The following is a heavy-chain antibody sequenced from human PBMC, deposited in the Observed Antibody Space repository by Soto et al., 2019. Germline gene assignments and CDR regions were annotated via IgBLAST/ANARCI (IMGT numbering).Heavy chain of an antibody. Sequence: GGSLRLSCVVSGFTFNNYAMGWVRQAPGKGLEWVSGITASGNSRYYADSVKDRFTVSRDNSRNTLFLQMDSLGVDDTGTYFESWGQGTVVTVSS. CDR2: ITASGNSR. V-gene: IGHV3-23*05. CDR3: S. J-gene: IGHJ4*02. CDR1: GFTFNNYA.